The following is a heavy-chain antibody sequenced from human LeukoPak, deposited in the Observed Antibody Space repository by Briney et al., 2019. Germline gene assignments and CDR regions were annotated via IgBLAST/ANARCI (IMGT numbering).Heavy chain of an antibody. D-gene: IGHD3-16*02. CDR1: GFTFTNYA. V-gene: IGHV3-23*01. CDR2: VSAGGDNT. CDR3: ANDSQYDFVWGSYHYTGYYYMDV. Sequence: PGGSLRLSCTASGFTFTNYAVNWVRQVPGKGLEWVSAVSAGGDNTYYADFVKGRFTISRDNSNNTLFLQMNSLRAEDTAIYYCANDSQYDFVWGSYHYTGYYYMDVWGKGTTVTVSS. J-gene: IGHJ6*03.